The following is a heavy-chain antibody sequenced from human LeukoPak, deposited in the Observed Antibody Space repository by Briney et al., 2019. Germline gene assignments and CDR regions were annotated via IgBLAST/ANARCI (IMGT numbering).Heavy chain of an antibody. J-gene: IGHJ4*02. CDR3: AKSPVLSCSGGSCYLIDS. CDR2: MSGGGVCT. Sequence: GRSLRLSCAASGFSFSSHAMSWVRQAPGKGLEWVSAMSGGGVCTYYADSVKGRFTISRDNSKNTLFLQMNSLRAEDTAVYYCAKSPVLSCSGGSCYLIDSWGQGTLVTVSS. D-gene: IGHD2-15*01. V-gene: IGHV3-23*01. CDR1: GFSFSSHA.